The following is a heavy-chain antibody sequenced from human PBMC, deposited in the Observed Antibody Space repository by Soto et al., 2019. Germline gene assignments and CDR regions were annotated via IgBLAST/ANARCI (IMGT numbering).Heavy chain of an antibody. V-gene: IGHV3-33*01. Sequence: VKLVESGGGVVQPGRSLRLSCAASGFVYSTYAMHWVRLSPGKGLEWVALIWNDGTKEYYVDSVKGRFTISRDNSQNTLNLQMVGLRAEDPAVYFCVRGMPSQYSSNWLYWYFDLWGRGTEVTVSS. CDR1: GFVYSTYA. J-gene: IGHJ2*01. CDR2: IWNDGTKE. D-gene: IGHD6-13*01. CDR3: VRGMPSQYSSNWLYWYFDL.